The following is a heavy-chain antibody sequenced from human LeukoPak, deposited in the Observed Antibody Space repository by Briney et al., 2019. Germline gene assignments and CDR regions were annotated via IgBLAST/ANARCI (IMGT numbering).Heavy chain of an antibody. V-gene: IGHV1-69*06. J-gene: IGHJ4*02. D-gene: IGHD2-15*01. CDR1: GGTFSSYA. Sequence: SVKVSCKASGGTFSSYAISWVRQAPGQGLEWMGGIIPIFGTANYAQKFQGRVTITADKSTSTAYMELSSLRSEDTAVYYCARDPATVLSFDYWGQGTLVTVSS. CDR3: ARDPATVLSFDY. CDR2: IIPIFGTA.